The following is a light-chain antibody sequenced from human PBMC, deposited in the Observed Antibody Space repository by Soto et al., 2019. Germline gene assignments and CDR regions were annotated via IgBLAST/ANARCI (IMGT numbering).Light chain of an antibody. Sequence: QSVLTQPPSVSGAPGQRVTISCTGSSSNIGAGHDVHWYQQLPGTAPKLLIYGNGNRPSGVPDRFSGSKSGTSASLAITGLQAEDEADYYCNSYTTLSNRVFGTGTKLTVL. CDR1: SSNIGAGHD. CDR2: GNG. V-gene: IGLV1-40*01. CDR3: NSYTTLSNRV. J-gene: IGLJ1*01.